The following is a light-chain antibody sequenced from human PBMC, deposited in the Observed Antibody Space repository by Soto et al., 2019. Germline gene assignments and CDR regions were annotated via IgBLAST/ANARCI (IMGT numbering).Light chain of an antibody. Sequence: QSVLTQSPSVSGAPGQRVTISCSGTSSNIGAGYDVHWYHQLPGTAPKLLIFGNNNRPSGVPARFSASRSGTSASLAITGLQAEDEADYYCQSFDTNLRGSEFGGGTQLTVL. CDR3: QSFDTNLRGSE. CDR1: SSNIGAGYD. V-gene: IGLV1-40*01. CDR2: GNN. J-gene: IGLJ3*02.